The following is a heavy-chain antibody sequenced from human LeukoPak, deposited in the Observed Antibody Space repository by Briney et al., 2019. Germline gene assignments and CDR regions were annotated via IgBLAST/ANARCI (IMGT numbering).Heavy chain of an antibody. J-gene: IGHJ4*02. CDR3: ARGYGRVATVRGGILTGAIYFDF. CDR2: INHSGSA. D-gene: IGHD3-10*01. Sequence: ADTLSLACALSGGSFTGYYWSWIRQSPGRVLEWIGEINHSGSANYNPSLKSRVTISVDTTEKRFSLILRSVTAADTAVYYCARGYGRVATVRGGILTGAIYFDFWGQGSLVTISS. CDR1: GGSFTGYY. V-gene: IGHV4-34*01.